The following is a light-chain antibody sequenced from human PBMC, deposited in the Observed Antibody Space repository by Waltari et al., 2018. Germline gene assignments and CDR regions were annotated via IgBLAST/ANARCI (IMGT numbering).Light chain of an antibody. Sequence: QSALTQPASVSGSPGQSITISCLGSSSDVGAYKYVSWFQQHPGKAPKLIIYDASTPPSGTSDRFSGSKSGNTASLTISGLQAEDEADYYCSSYTTSRTWVFGGGTKLTVL. J-gene: IGLJ3*02. CDR1: SSDVGAYKY. CDR3: SSYTTSRTWV. CDR2: DAS. V-gene: IGLV2-14*03.